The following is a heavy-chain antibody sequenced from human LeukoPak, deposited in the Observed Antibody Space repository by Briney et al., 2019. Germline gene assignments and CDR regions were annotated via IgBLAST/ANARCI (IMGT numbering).Heavy chain of an antibody. V-gene: IGHV4-4*09. CDR3: ASTRRAAVAGRFDS. J-gene: IGHJ4*02. CDR1: GASMSSNY. Sequence: PSETLSLTCNVSGASMSSNYWSWIRQPPGKGLEWIGYVYHSGNTNYSPSLESRVTMSVDESKNQFSLRVHFVSAADTAVYYCASTRRAAVAGRFDSWGQGTLVTVSS. D-gene: IGHD6-19*01. CDR2: VYHSGNT.